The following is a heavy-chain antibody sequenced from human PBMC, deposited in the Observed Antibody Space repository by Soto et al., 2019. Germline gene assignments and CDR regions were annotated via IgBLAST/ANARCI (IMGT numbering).Heavy chain of an antibody. D-gene: IGHD1-1*01. Sequence: SETLSLTCTVSGASISGYYWSWIRKSAGKGLEWIGRIYATGTTDYNPSLKSRVMMSVGTSKKQFSLRLRSVTAADTAVYYCVRDGTKTLRDWFDPWGQGISVTVSS. J-gene: IGHJ5*02. CDR3: VRDGTKTLRDWFDP. CDR1: GASISGYY. CDR2: IYATGTT. V-gene: IGHV4-4*07.